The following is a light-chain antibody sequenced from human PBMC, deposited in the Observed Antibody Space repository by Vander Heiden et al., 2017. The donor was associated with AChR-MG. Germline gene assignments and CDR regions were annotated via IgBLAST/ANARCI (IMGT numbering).Light chain of an antibody. V-gene: IGKV1-39*01. J-gene: IGKJ4*01. CDR3: RQSYNTVT. CDR2: AAS. Sequence: DIQMTQSPSSLSASVGDRVTITCRASQSINNYLSWYQQKPGKAPQLLIYAASSLQSGVPSRFSGSGSGTDFSLIISRLQPEDFATYYCRQSYNTVTFGGGTKVDIK. CDR1: QSINNY.